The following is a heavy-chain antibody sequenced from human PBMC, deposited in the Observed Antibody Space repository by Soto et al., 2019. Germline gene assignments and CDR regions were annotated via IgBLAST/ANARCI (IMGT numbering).Heavy chain of an antibody. CDR3: ARSGYYDSSGYYAHINTYYYYGMDV. CDR2: IIPIFGTA. Sequence: SVKVSCKASGGTFSSYAISWVRQAPGQGLEWMGGIIPIFGTANYAQKFQGRVTITADESTSTAYMELSSLRSEDTAVYYCARSGYYDSSGYYAHINTYYYYGMDVWGLGTTVTVSS. V-gene: IGHV1-69*13. CDR1: GGTFSSYA. J-gene: IGHJ6*02. D-gene: IGHD3-22*01.